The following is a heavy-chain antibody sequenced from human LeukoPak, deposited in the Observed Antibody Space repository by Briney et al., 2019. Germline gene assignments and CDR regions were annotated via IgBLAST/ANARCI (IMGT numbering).Heavy chain of an antibody. D-gene: IGHD2-15*01. CDR1: GFTFSSYE. Sequence: GGSLRLSCAASGFTFSSYEMNWVRQAPGKGLEWVSYISSSGSTIYYADSVKGRFTISRDNAKNSLYLQMNSLRAEDTAVYYCASMVVVAARDYRGQGTLVTVSS. CDR2: ISSSGSTI. J-gene: IGHJ4*02. V-gene: IGHV3-48*03. CDR3: ASMVVVAARDY.